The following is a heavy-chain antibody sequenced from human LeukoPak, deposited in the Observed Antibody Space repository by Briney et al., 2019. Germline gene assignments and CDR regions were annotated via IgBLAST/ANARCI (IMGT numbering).Heavy chain of an antibody. D-gene: IGHD2-15*01. V-gene: IGHV4-39*01. CDR3: ARALGYCSGGSCTRGYNWFDP. CDR1: VGSITSSHYY. CDR2: SYFGGST. Sequence: PSETLSLTCTVSVGSITSSHYYWGWIRQPPGKGLEWSGSSYFGGSTYYNPSLKSRVTISVDTSMNQFSLKLSFVTTADTAVYYCARALGYCSGGSCTRGYNWFDPWGQGTLVTVSS. J-gene: IGHJ5*02.